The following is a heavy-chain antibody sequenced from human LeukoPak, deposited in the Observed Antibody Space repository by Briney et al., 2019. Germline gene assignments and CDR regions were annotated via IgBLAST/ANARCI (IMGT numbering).Heavy chain of an antibody. J-gene: IGHJ4*02. D-gene: IGHD5-12*01. CDR2: ISSSTRYI. Sequence: GGSLRLSCAASGFTFSSYSMNWVRQAPGKGLEWVSSISSSTRYIYYVDSVKGRFTISRDNAKNSMFLQMNSLRAEDAAVYYCARAEATTDFDYWGQGTLVTVSS. CDR1: GFTFSSYS. V-gene: IGHV3-21*01. CDR3: ARAEATTDFDY.